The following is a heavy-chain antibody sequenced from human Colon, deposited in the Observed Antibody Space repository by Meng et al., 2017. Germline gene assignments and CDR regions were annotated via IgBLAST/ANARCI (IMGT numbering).Heavy chain of an antibody. V-gene: IGHV4-61*01. CDR1: GGSVSSGSYY. J-gene: IGHJ4*02. CDR3: ARGPLDY. CDR2: IYYTGST. Sequence: QVHPQELGPGLVRPSETLSITCTVSGGSVSSGSYYWSWIRQPPGKGLEWIGYIYYTGSTNYNPSLKSRVTISVDTSKNQFSLKLSSVTAADTAVYYCARGPLDYWGQGTLVTVSS.